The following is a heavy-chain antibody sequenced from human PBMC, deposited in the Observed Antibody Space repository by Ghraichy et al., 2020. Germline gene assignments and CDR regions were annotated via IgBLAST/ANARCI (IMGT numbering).Heavy chain of an antibody. CDR1: GYTFTGYY. Sequence: ASVKVSCKASGYTFTGYYMNWVRQAPGQGLEWMGWINTNSGGTNYAQKFQGRVTMTRDTSISTAYMELNRLRSDDTAVYYCARGDDYDSRGMGDYWGQGTLVTVAS. J-gene: IGHJ4*02. V-gene: IGHV1-2*02. D-gene: IGHD3-22*01. CDR3: ARGDDYDSRGMGDY. CDR2: INTNSGGT.